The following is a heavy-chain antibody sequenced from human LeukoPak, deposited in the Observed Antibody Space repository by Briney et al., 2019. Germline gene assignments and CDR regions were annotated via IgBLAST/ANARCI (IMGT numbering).Heavy chain of an antibody. CDR2: IYRSGSN. CDR3: ARSLQRRIQLWLKDAFDI. D-gene: IGHD5-18*01. V-gene: IGHV4-38-2*02. Sequence: TSETLSLTCTVSGYSISSGYYWGWIRQPPGKGLEWIGSIYRSGSNYYNPSLKSRVTISVATSKNQFSLKLSSVTAADTAVYYCARSLQRRIQLWLKDAFDIWGQGTMVTVSS. J-gene: IGHJ3*02. CDR1: GYSISSGYY.